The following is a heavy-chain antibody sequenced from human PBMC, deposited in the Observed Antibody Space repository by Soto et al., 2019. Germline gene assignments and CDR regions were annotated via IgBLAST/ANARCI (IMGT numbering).Heavy chain of an antibody. Sequence: QVQLVQSGAEVKKPGSSVKVSCKASGGTFSSYAISWVRQAPGQGLEWMGGIIPIFGTANYAQKFQGRVTITADDSTSTAYMELSSLRSEDTAVYYCASRRDGYNYDFYYYYGMDVWGQGTTVTVSS. CDR2: IIPIFGTA. V-gene: IGHV1-69*12. CDR3: ASRRDGYNYDFYYYYGMDV. J-gene: IGHJ6*02. CDR1: GGTFSSYA. D-gene: IGHD5-12*01.